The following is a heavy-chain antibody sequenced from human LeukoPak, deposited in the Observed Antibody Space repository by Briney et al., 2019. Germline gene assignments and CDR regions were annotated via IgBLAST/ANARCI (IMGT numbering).Heavy chain of an antibody. D-gene: IGHD4-23*01. J-gene: IGHJ6*02. CDR2: IYHSGST. Sequence: SETLSLTCTVSGYSISSGYYWGWIRQPPGKGLEWIGSIYHSGSTYYNPSLKSRVTISVDTSKNQFSLKLSSVTAADTAVYYCARVVTEYYYYGMDVWGQGTTVTVSS. V-gene: IGHV4-38-2*02. CDR3: ARVVTEYYYYGMDV. CDR1: GYSISSGYY.